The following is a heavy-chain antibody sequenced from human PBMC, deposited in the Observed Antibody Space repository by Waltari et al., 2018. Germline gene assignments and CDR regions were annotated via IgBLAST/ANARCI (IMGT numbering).Heavy chain of an antibody. CDR1: GFTFSSYS. CDR2: ISSSSSYI. V-gene: IGHV3-21*01. Sequence: EVQLVESGGGLVKPGGSLRLSCAASGFTFSSYSMNWVRQAPGKGLEWVSSISSSSSYIYYADSVKGRFTISSDNAKNSLYLQMNSLRAEDTAVYYCATSLNPDAFDIWGQGTMVTVSS. J-gene: IGHJ3*02. CDR3: ATSLNPDAFDI.